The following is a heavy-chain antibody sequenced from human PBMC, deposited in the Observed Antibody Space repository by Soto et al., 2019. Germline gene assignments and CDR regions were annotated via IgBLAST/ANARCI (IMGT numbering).Heavy chain of an antibody. CDR2: IYYSGST. CDR3: ARHVDIVVVPAPGWFDP. D-gene: IGHD2-2*03. CDR1: GGSISSSSYY. J-gene: IGHJ5*02. V-gene: IGHV4-39*01. Sequence: SETLSLSCTVSGGSISSSSYYWGWIRQPPGKGLEWIGSIYYSGSTYYNPSLKSRVTISVDTSKNQFSLKLSSVTAADTAVYYCARHVDIVVVPAPGWFDPWGQGTLVTVSS.